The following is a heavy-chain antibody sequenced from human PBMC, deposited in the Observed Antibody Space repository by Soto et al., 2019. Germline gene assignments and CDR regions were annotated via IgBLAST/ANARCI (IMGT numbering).Heavy chain of an antibody. CDR2: FDPEDGET. CDR3: ATDQSWGFYYDSSARRPFDI. CDR1: GYTLTELS. J-gene: IGHJ3*02. V-gene: IGHV1-24*01. D-gene: IGHD3-22*01. Sequence: GASGKVSCKVSGYTLTELSMHWVRQAPGKGLEWMGGFDPEDGETIYAQKFQGRVTMTEDTSTDTAYMELSSLRSEDTAVYYCATDQSWGFYYDSSARRPFDIRGQGTTVTVSS.